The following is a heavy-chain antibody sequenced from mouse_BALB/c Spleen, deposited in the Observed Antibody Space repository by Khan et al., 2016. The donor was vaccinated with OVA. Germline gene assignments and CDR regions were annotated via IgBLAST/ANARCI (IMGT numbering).Heavy chain of an antibody. V-gene: IGHV1S81*02. CDR2: INPRNGRT. CDR3: AREGYYYGSKRDFDF. CDR1: GYTFTDYW. J-gene: IGHJ2*01. Sequence: QVQLQQPGAELVKPGTSVKLSCKASGYTFTDYWIHWVKQRPGQGLKWIGEINPRNGRTNYNEKVKSKATLTVDKSSSTAYMQLSSLTSEDSAVYHCAREGYYYGSKRDFDFWGQGTTLTVSS. D-gene: IGHD1-1*01.